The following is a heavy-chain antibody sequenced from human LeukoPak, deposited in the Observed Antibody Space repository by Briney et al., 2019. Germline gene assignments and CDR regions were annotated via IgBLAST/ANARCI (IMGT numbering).Heavy chain of an antibody. J-gene: IGHJ6*03. D-gene: IGHD3-3*01. CDR2: IDYRGNT. CDR3: ARHLFNYYYYYMDV. V-gene: IGHV4-39*01. CDR1: GDSITSNHYY. Sequence: SETLSLTCTVSGDSITSNHYYWGWIRQPPGRGLEWIGSIDYRGNTYYNASLKTRVTISIDTSKNQFSLSLSSVTAADTALYYCARHLFNYYYYYMDVWGEGTTVAASS.